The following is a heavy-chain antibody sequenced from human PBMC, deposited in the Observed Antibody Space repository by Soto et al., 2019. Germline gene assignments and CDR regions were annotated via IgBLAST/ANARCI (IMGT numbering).Heavy chain of an antibody. CDR2: IYPGDSDT. Sequence: PGESLKISCKGSGYSFTSYWIGWVRQMPGKGLEWMGIIYPGDSDTRYSPSFQGQVTISADKSISTAYLQWSSLKASDTAMYYCAGVYGDSLVYYYMDVGGKGTRVTVP. CDR3: AGVYGDSLVYYYMDV. J-gene: IGHJ6*03. CDR1: GYSFTSYW. V-gene: IGHV5-51*01. D-gene: IGHD4-17*01.